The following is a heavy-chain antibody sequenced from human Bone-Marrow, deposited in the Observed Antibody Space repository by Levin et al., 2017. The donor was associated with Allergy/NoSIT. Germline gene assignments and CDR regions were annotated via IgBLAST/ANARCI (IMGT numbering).Heavy chain of an antibody. J-gene: IGHJ4*02. V-gene: IGHV4-59*01. D-gene: IGHD3-22*01. Sequence: MPSETLSLTCTVSGGSISTYYWTWIRQPPGKGLEWIGYIYYTGSNNYNPSLKSRVTISVDTSNNQFSLTLNSVTAADTAVYYCARAPQYYDSSGYYYYYFDHWGQGTLVTVSS. CDR2: IYYTGSN. CDR1: GGSISTYY. CDR3: ARAPQYYDSSGYYYYYFDH.